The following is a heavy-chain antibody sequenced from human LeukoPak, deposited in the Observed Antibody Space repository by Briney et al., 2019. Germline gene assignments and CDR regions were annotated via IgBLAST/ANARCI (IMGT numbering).Heavy chain of an antibody. CDR3: AIGRGDFDY. J-gene: IGHJ4*02. CDR1: GFTVSSNY. Sequence: GGSLRLSCAASGFTVSSNYVRWVRQAPGKGLEWAPAIYSGGSTYYPDSLKGRFTISRYNSKNSLYLQMNSLRAEDTAVYYCAIGRGDFDYWGQGTLVTVSS. D-gene: IGHD3-10*01. CDR2: IYSGGST. V-gene: IGHV3-53*01.